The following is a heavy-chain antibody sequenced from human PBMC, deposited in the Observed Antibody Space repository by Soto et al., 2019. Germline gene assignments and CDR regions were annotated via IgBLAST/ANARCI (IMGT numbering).Heavy chain of an antibody. Sequence: TGGSLRLSCVASGLTFSASSMNWVRQAPGKGLEWLSYISSSGSTIYYADSVKGRFTISRDNAKNSLYLQMSSLTAEDTAVYFCVNTWDYWGQGTLVTV. CDR3: VNTWDY. V-gene: IGHV3-48*01. CDR1: GLTFSASS. CDR2: ISSSGSTI. J-gene: IGHJ4*02.